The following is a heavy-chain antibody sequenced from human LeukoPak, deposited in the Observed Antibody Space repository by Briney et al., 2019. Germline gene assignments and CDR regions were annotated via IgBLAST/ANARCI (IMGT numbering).Heavy chain of an antibody. V-gene: IGHV3-23*01. CDR3: AKGAASGLVDWFDP. CDR2: ITGDYAT. Sequence: GGSLRLSCAASGFTFSNFAMMWVRQAPGKGLEWVSSITGDYATYSADPAKGRFTTSRDNSKNIVHLQMDSLRDDDTAVYYCAKGAASGLVDWFDPWGQGTLVTVSS. J-gene: IGHJ5*02. CDR1: GFTFSNFA. D-gene: IGHD3-22*01.